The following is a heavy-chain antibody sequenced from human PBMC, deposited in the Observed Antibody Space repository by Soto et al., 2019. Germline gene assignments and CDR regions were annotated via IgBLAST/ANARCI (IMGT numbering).Heavy chain of an antibody. V-gene: IGHV3-30*18. J-gene: IGHJ5*02. Sequence: VQLLESGGILVHPGGSLRLSCAASGFTFSSYAMTWVRQAPGKGLEWVAVISYDGSNKYYADSVKGRFTISRDNSKNTLYLQMNSLRAEDTAVYYCAKDSGYMVRGRYNRFDPWGQGTLVTVSS. CDR1: GFTFSSYA. D-gene: IGHD3-10*01. CDR2: ISYDGSNK. CDR3: AKDSGYMVRGRYNRFDP.